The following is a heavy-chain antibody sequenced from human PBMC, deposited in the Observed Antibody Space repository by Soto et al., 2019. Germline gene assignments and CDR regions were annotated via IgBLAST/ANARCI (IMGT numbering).Heavy chain of an antibody. CDR1: GFTFSDYY. D-gene: IGHD6-19*01. V-gene: IGHV3-11*01. CDR3: ARAGGIAVAGTVYFDY. J-gene: IGHJ4*02. CDR2: ISRSGSTI. Sequence: GGSLRLSCAASGFTFSDYYMSWIRQAQGKGLGGVSYISRSGSTISYADSVKGRFTISRDNAKNSLYLQMNSLRAEDTAVYYCARAGGIAVAGTVYFDYWGQGTLVTVSS.